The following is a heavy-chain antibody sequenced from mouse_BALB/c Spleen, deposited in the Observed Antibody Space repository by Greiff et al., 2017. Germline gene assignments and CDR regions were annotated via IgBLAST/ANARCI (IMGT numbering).Heavy chain of an antibody. J-gene: IGHJ1*01. Sequence: EVQLQQSGPSLVKPSQTLSLTCSVSGYSITSGYWNWIRKFPGNKLEYMGYISYSGSTYYNPSLKSRISITRDTSKNQYYLQLNSVTTEDTATYYCARNGVRRDRYFDVWGEGTTVTVSS. V-gene: IGHV3-8*02. CDR1: GYSITSGY. CDR2: ISYSGST. D-gene: IGHD2-14*01. CDR3: ARNGVRRDRYFDV.